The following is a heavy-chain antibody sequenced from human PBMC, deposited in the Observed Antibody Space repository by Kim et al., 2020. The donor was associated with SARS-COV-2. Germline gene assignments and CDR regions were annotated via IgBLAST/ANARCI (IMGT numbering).Heavy chain of an antibody. CDR2: ITESGSAT. V-gene: IGHV3-23*01. CDR1: GSTFYTFA. Sequence: GGSLRLSCASSGSTFYTFAMTWVRQAPGKGLEWVAAITESGSATYYADSVKGRFSIARDNSKKMMYLQMTSLKREDTAIYFCAKDYPTVTPQYPYTVDV. D-gene: IGHD4-17*01. CDR3: AKDYPTVTPQYPYTVDV. J-gene: IGHJ6*01.